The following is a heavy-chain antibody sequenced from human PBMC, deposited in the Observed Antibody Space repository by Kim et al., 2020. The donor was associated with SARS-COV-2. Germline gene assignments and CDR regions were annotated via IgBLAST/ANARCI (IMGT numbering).Heavy chain of an antibody. Sequence: GGSLRLSCAASGFTFSSYGMHWVRQAPGKGLEWVAVISYDGSNKYYADSVKGRFTISRDNSKNTLYLQMNSLRAEDTAVYYCARDPEYYYDSSGYYYDGMDVWGQGTTVTVSS. CDR2: ISYDGSNK. D-gene: IGHD3-22*01. CDR3: ARDPEYYYDSSGYYYDGMDV. J-gene: IGHJ6*02. CDR1: GFTFSSYG. V-gene: IGHV3-33*05.